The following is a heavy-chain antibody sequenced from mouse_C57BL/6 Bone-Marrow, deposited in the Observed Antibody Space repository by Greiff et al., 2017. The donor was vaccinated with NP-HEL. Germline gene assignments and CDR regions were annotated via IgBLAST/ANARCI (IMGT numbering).Heavy chain of an antibody. V-gene: IGHV1-47*01. Sequence: VQLQESGAELVKPGASVKMSCKASGYTFTTYPIEWMKQNHGKSLEWIGNFHPYNDDTKYNEKFKGKATLTVEKSSSTVYLELIRLTSADSAVYDCARRGTGGSFDYWGQGTTLTVSS. CDR3: ARRGTGGSFDY. CDR1: GYTFTTYP. J-gene: IGHJ2*01. CDR2: FHPYNDDT. D-gene: IGHD3-3*01.